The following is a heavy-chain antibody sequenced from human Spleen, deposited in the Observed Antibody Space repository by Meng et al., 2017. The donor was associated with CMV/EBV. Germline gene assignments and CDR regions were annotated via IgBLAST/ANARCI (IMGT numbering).Heavy chain of an antibody. Sequence: SCKTSGYTFTTYNIHWVRQAPGQGLEWMGIINPSGGSTSSAQKLQGRVTMTRDTSTTTIYLELSRLTSDDTAIFYCARDLGVGAAGYWGQGTLVTVSS. CDR2: INPSGGST. J-gene: IGHJ4*01. CDR3: ARDLGVGAAGY. V-gene: IGHV1-46*04. D-gene: IGHD3-3*01. CDR1: GYTFTTYN.